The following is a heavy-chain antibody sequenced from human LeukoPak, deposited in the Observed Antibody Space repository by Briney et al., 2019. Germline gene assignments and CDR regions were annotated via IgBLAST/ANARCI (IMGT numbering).Heavy chain of an antibody. CDR2: IKSKTDGGTT. Sequence: GGSLRLSCAASGFTFSSYAMSWVRQAPGKGLEWVGRIKSKTDGGTTDYAAPVKGRFTISRDDSKNTLYLQMNSLKTEDTAVYYCTTEWGYVLQYWGQGTLVTVSS. CDR1: GFTFSSYA. J-gene: IGHJ4*02. CDR3: TTEWGYVLQY. V-gene: IGHV3-15*01. D-gene: IGHD5-12*01.